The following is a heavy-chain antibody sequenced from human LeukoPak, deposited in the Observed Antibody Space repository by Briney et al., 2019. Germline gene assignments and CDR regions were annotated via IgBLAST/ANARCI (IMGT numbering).Heavy chain of an antibody. Sequence: GGSLRLSCAASGFTVSSNYMSWVRQAPGKGLEWVSVIYSGGSTYYADSVEGRFTISRDNSKNTLYLQMNSLRAEDTAVYYCARGVGYYGTYYFDYWGQGTLVTVSS. J-gene: IGHJ4*02. CDR3: ARGVGYYGTYYFDY. V-gene: IGHV3-66*01. D-gene: IGHD3-10*01. CDR1: GFTVSSNY. CDR2: IYSGGST.